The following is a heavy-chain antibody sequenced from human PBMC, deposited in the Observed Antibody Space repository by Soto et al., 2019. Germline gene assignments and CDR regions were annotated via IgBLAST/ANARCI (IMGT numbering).Heavy chain of an antibody. V-gene: IGHV3-11*01. CDR3: ARDQAKVTTSRDDPFDI. D-gene: IGHD4-17*01. CDR1: GFTFSDYY. J-gene: IGHJ3*02. CDR2: ISSSGSTI. Sequence: QVQLVESGGGLVKPGGSLRLSCAASGFTFSDYYMSWIRQAPGKGLERVSYISSSGSTIYYADSVKGRLTISRDNAKNSLYHQMNSLRAEDTAVFYCARDQAKVTTSRDDPFDIRGQGTMVTVSS.